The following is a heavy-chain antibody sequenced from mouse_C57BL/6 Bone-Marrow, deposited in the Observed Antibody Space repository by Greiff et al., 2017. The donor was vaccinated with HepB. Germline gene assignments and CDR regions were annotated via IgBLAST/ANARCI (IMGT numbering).Heavy chain of an antibody. D-gene: IGHD2-3*01. CDR3: ARAMTHYYAMDY. Sequence: QVQLQQPGAELVKPGASVKLSCKASGYTFTSYWMHWVKQRPGQGLEWIGMIHPNSGSTNYNEKFKSKATLTVDKSSSTAYMQFSSLTSEDSAVYYCARAMTHYYAMDYWGQGTSVTVSS. J-gene: IGHJ4*01. V-gene: IGHV1-64*01. CDR1: GYTFTSYW. CDR2: IHPNSGST.